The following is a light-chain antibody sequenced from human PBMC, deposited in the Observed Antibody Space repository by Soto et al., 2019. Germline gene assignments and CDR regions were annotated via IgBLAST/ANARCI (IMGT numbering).Light chain of an antibody. Sequence: QSALTQPASVSGSPGQSITISCTGTSSDVGGYNYVSWYQQFPGKAPKLMIYEVTNRPAGVSNRFSGSKSGNTASLTISGLQAEDEADYHCSSHTRDNKVVFGGGTKLTVL. CDR1: SSDVGGYNY. CDR2: EVT. V-gene: IGLV2-14*01. CDR3: SSHTRDNKVV. J-gene: IGLJ3*02.